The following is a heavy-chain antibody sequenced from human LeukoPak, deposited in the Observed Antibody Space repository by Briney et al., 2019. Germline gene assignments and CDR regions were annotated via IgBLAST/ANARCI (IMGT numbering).Heavy chain of an antibody. CDR1: GFTFSSYA. J-gene: IGHJ4*02. Sequence: PGGSLRLSCAASGFTFSSYAMSWVRQAPGKGLEWVSAISGSGGSTYYADSVKGRFTISRDNSKNTLYLQTNSLRAEDTAVYYCANSRQWLATGNFDYWGQGTLVTVSS. D-gene: IGHD6-19*01. V-gene: IGHV3-23*01. CDR3: ANSRQWLATGNFDY. CDR2: ISGSGGST.